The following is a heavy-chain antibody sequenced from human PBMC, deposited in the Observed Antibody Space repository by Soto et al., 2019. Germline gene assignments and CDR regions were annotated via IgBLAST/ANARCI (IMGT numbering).Heavy chain of an antibody. D-gene: IGHD1-1*01. Sequence: QVQLVESGGGVVQPGRSLRLSCAASGFTFSSYGMHWVRQAPGKGLEWVAVIRYDGSNKYYADSVKGRFTISRDNSKNSGYLQRNSLRAEDTAVYYCASDHVQLERRVHGMDVWGQGTTVTVSS. CDR1: GFTFSSYG. CDR2: IRYDGSNK. CDR3: ASDHVQLERRVHGMDV. J-gene: IGHJ6*02. V-gene: IGHV3-33*01.